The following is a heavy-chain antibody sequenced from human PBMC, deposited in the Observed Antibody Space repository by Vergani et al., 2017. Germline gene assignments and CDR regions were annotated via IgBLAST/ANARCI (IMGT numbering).Heavy chain of an antibody. CDR1: GYTFTGYY. D-gene: IGHD1-26*01. V-gene: IGHV1-2*02. J-gene: IGHJ4*02. Sequence: QVQLVQSGAEVKKPGASVKVSCKASGYTFTGYYMHWVRQAPGQGLEWMGWINPNSVGTNYEQKVQGRDTMPRDTSISTAYMELSRLRCDGTAVYSCARDLLVGSPVDYWGQGTLVTVSS. CDR2: INPNSVGT. CDR3: ARDLLVGSPVDY.